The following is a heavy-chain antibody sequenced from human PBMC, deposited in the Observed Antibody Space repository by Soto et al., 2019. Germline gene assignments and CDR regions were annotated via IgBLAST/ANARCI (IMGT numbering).Heavy chain of an antibody. V-gene: IGHV3-48*02. D-gene: IGHD3-10*01. J-gene: IGHJ6*02. CDR3: ARDLGGLLWFGESGYYYGMDV. CDR1: GFTFSSYS. CDR2: ISSSSSTI. Sequence: GGSLRLSCAASGFTFSSYSMKWVRHAPGKGLEWVSYISSSSSTIYYADSVKGRFTISRDNAKNSLYLQMNSLRDEDTAVYYCARDLGGLLWFGESGYYYGMDVWGQGTTVTVSS.